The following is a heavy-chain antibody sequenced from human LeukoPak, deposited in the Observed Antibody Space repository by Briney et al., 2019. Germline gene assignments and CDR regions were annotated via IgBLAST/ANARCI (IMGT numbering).Heavy chain of an antibody. CDR2: INHSGST. J-gene: IGHJ4*02. V-gene: IGHV4-34*01. CDR1: GGSFSGYY. CDR3: ALAPQGGYYGDY. D-gene: IGHD3-22*01. Sequence: PETLSLTCAVYGGSFSGYYWSWIRQPPGKGLEWIGEINHSGSTNYNPSLKSRVTISVDTSKNQFSLKLSSVTAADTAVYYCALAPQGGYYGDYWGEGTLVTVSS.